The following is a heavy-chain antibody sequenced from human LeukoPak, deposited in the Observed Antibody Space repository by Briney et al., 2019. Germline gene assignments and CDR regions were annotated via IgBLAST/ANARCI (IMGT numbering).Heavy chain of an antibody. Sequence: ASVKVSCKASGYAFTGYYMHWVRQAPGQGLEWMGRINPNSGGTNYAQKFQGRVTMTRDTSISTAYMELSRLRSDDTAVYYCARALTTLHPNWFDPWGQGTLVTVSS. J-gene: IGHJ5*02. CDR3: ARALTTLHPNWFDP. CDR1: GYAFTGYY. V-gene: IGHV1-2*06. CDR2: INPNSGGT. D-gene: IGHD4/OR15-4a*01.